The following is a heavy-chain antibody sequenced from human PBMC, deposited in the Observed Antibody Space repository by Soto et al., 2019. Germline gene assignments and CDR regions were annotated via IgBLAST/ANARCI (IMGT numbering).Heavy chain of an antibody. D-gene: IGHD6-13*01. CDR2: ISFDGTNT. CDR1: GLTSSTYA. Sequence: GWSLRLSCAASGLTSSTYAMSWVRQAPGKGLEWVAVISFDGTNTYYADSVKGRFTFSRDNSKSTLYLQLNSLRPEDAAVYYCAKQRGHPLESYYFAYWGQGTLVSVSS. CDR3: AKQRGHPLESYYFAY. V-gene: IGHV3-30-3*01. J-gene: IGHJ4*02.